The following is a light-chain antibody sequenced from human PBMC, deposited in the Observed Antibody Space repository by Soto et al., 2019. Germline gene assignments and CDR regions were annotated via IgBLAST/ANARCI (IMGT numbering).Light chain of an antibody. V-gene: IGKV1-5*01. CDR1: QNINNW. Sequence: DILMTQSPSTLSASVGDRVTITCRASQNINNWLAWYQQKPGMAPKLLIYDASSLGSGVPSRFSGSGSGTEFSLTITSLQPDDFATYYCQQYNSDSWAFGQGTKVEI. CDR2: DAS. CDR3: QQYNSDSWA. J-gene: IGKJ1*01.